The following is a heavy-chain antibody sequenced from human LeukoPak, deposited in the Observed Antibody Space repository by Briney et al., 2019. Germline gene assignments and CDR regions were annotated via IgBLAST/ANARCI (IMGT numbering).Heavy chain of an antibody. CDR3: AKDHQLLWFGETWGAFDI. CDR1: GFTFSTFA. J-gene: IGHJ3*02. Sequence: PGGSLRLSCAASGFTFSTFAMIWVRQPPGKGLEWVSSIFPSGGEIHYADSVRGRFTISRDNSKSTLSLQMNSLRAEDTAVYYCAKDHQLLWFGETWGAFDIWGQGTMVTVSS. CDR2: IFPSGGEI. D-gene: IGHD3-10*01. V-gene: IGHV3-23*01.